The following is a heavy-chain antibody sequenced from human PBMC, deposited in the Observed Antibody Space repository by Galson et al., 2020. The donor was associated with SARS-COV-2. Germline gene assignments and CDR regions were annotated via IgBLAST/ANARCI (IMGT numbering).Heavy chain of an antibody. CDR1: GFTFSSYW. Sequence: GGSLRLSCAASGFTFSSYWMSWVRQAPGKGLEWVANIKQDGSEKYYVDSVKGRFTISRDNAKNSLYLQMNSLRAEDTAVYYCATLRYFDWLLSLDYWGQGTLVTVSS. CDR3: ATLRYFDWLLSLDY. J-gene: IGHJ4*02. V-gene: IGHV3-7*01. D-gene: IGHD3-9*01. CDR2: IKQDGSEK.